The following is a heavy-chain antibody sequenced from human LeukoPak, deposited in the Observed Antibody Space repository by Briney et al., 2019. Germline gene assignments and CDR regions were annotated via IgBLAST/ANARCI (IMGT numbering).Heavy chain of an antibody. CDR3: ASFFCTSALCYYLDY. Sequence: AASVKVSCKASGYIFTGYYMHWVRQAPGQGLEWMGWINTNTGNPTYAQGFTGRFVFSLDTSDNTAYLQISSLQAEDTAVYSCASFFCTSALCYYLDYWGQGTLVTVSS. D-gene: IGHD2-8*01. J-gene: IGHJ4*02. V-gene: IGHV7-4-1*02. CDR2: INTNTGNP. CDR1: GYIFTGYY.